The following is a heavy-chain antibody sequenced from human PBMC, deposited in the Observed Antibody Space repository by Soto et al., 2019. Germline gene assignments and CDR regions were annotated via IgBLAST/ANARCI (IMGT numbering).Heavy chain of an antibody. V-gene: IGHV3-74*01. D-gene: IGHD3-3*01. CDR3: ARDSSYDFWSGVNWFDP. Sequence: GGSLRLSCAASGFTFSSYWMRWVRQAPGKGLVWVSRINSDGSSTSYADSVKGRFTISRDNAKNTLYLQMNSLRAEDTAVYYCARDSSYDFWSGVNWFDPWGQGTLVTVSS. CDR2: INSDGSST. CDR1: GFTFSSYW. J-gene: IGHJ5*02.